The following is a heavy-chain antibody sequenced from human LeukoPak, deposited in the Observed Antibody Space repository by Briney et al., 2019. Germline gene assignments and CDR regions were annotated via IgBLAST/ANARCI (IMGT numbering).Heavy chain of an antibody. CDR2: IYYSGST. Sequence: SETLSLTCTVSGGSISSYYWSWIRQPPGKGLEWIGYIYYSGSTNYNPSLKSRVTISVDTSKNQFSLKLSSVTAADTAVYYCARVTRYSPFDYSNYYYYMDVWGKGTTVTVSS. CDR3: ARVTRYSPFDYSNYYYYMDV. V-gene: IGHV4-59*01. CDR1: GGSISSYY. D-gene: IGHD4-11*01. J-gene: IGHJ6*03.